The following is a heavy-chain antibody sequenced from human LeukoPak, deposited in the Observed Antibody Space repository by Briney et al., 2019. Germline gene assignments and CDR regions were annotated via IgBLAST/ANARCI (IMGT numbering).Heavy chain of an antibody. CDR1: GFTFSSYA. D-gene: IGHD3-3*01. Sequence: GGSLRLSCAASGFTFSSYAMHWVRQAPGKGLEWVAVISYYGSNKYYADSVKGRFTISRDNSKNTLYLQMNSLRAEDTAVYYCAKRVDSGRSGRAFDYWGQGTLVTVSS. CDR3: AKRVDSGRSGRAFDY. V-gene: IGHV3-30-3*02. CDR2: ISYYGSNK. J-gene: IGHJ4*02.